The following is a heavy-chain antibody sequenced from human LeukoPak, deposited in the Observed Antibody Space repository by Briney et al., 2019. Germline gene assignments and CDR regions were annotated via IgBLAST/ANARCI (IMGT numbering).Heavy chain of an antibody. D-gene: IGHD2-15*01. J-gene: IGHJ3*02. CDR3: ASDRGSYCSGGSCLDAFDI. V-gene: IGHV3-21*01. CDR1: GLTFSTYS. Sequence: PGGSLRHSCSASGLTFSTYSLNWVRQAPGKGLEWVSSVTSSSRYTFYADSVKGRFTISRDNAKNSLYLQMNSLRAEDTAVYFCASDRGSYCSGGSCLDAFDIWGQGTMVTVSS. CDR2: VTSSSRYT.